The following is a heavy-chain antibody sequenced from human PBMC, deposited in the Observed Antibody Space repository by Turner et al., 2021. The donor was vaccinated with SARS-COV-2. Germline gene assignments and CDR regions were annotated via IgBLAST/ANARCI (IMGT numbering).Heavy chain of an antibody. D-gene: IGHD3-22*01. CDR3: ARDLNAYYYDSSGLDY. CDR2: IRSSSSYI. CDR1: GFTFSSYN. Sequence: EVQLVESGGGLVKPGGSLRLSCAASGFTFSSYNMNWVRHATGKGLEWVSSIRSSSSYIYYADSVKGRFTISRDNAKNSLYLQMNSLGAADTAVYYCARDLNAYYYDSSGLDYWGQGTLVTVSS. V-gene: IGHV3-21*01. J-gene: IGHJ4*02.